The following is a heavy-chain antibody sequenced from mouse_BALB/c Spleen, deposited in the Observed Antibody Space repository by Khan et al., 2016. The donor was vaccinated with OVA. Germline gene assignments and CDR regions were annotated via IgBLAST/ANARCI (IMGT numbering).Heavy chain of an antibody. Sequence: QVQLQQSGAELVRPGTSVKMSCKAAGYTFTDYWIGWVKQRPGHGLEWIGEIYPGGGYTNYNEKFKGKATLTADTSYSTAYMQISSRTSEDSAIYYCAKGGYDGSDVWGAGTTVTVSS. CDR1: GYTFTDYW. CDR3: AKGGYDGSDV. V-gene: IGHV1-63*02. CDR2: IYPGGGYT. J-gene: IGHJ1*01. D-gene: IGHD2-14*01.